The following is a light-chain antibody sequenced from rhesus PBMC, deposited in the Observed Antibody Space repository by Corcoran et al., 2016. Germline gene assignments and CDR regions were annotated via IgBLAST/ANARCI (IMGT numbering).Light chain of an antibody. J-gene: IGKJ3*01. CDR2: YAS. V-gene: IGKV1-66*01. Sequence: DIQMTQSPSSLSASVGDRVTITCRASQGIHNYLSCYQQNPGKAPKPLYYYASSLETGVPSRVSGSRSGTDYTLTFSSLQPEDIATYYCQQYNNSPFTFGPGTKLDIK. CDR3: QQYNNSPFT. CDR1: QGIHNY.